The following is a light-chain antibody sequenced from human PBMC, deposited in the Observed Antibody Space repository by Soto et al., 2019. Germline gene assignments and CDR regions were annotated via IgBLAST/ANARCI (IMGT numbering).Light chain of an antibody. CDR2: KAS. CDR1: QSISTW. J-gene: IGKJ4*01. CDR3: QQYNTYPLT. Sequence: DIQMTQSPSTLSASVGDRVTITCRASQSISTWLAWYQQKPGKAPKLLIYKASSLEGGVPSRFGGSGSGTLFNITISSLHPDDFATYDCQQYNTYPLTVGGGTTVDIK. V-gene: IGKV1-5*03.